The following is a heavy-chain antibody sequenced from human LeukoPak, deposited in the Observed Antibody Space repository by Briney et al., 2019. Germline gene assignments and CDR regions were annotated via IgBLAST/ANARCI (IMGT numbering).Heavy chain of an antibody. V-gene: IGHV4-39*07. CDR2: IYYSGST. CDR3: ARVRSGVDY. CDR1: GGSISSSSYY. J-gene: IGHJ4*02. Sequence: SETLSLTCTVSGGSISSSSYYWGWIRQPPGKGLEWIGSIYYSGSTYYNPSLKSRVTISVDTSKNQFSLKLSSVTAADTAVYYCARVRSGVDYWGQGTLVTVSS.